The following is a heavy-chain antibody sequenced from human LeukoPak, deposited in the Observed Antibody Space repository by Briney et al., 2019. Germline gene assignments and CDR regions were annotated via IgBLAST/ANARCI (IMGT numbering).Heavy chain of an antibody. CDR3: ASRSRYSGYDYQDY. Sequence: ASVKVSCKASGYTFTGYYMHWVRQAPGQGLEWMGWINPNSGGTNYAQKFQGRVTMTRDTSISTAYMELSSLRSEDTAVYYCASRSRYSGYDYQDYWGQGTLVTVSS. CDR1: GYTFTGYY. CDR2: INPNSGGT. D-gene: IGHD5-12*01. V-gene: IGHV1-2*02. J-gene: IGHJ4*02.